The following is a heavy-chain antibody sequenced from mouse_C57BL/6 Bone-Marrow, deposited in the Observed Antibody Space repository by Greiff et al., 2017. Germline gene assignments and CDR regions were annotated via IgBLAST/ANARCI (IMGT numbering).Heavy chain of an antibody. J-gene: IGHJ4*01. D-gene: IGHD4-1*01. CDR1: GFTFSSYA. CDR3: ARLNWDYAMDY. Sequence: EVQLVESGGGLVKPGGSLKLSCAASGFTFSSYAMSWVRQTPEKRLEWVATISDGGSYTYYPDNVKGRFTISRDNAKNNLYLQMSHLKSEDTAMFYCARLNWDYAMDYWGKGTSVTVSS. CDR2: ISDGGSYT. V-gene: IGHV5-4*01.